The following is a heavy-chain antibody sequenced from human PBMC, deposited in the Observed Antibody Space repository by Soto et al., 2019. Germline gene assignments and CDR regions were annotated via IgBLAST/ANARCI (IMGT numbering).Heavy chain of an antibody. J-gene: IGHJ4*02. Sequence: SETLSLTCAVYGGSFSGYYWSWIRQPPGKGLEWIGEINHSGSTNYNPSLKSRVTISVDTSKNQFSLKLSSVTAADTAVYYCARGYYFDYWGQGTLVT. CDR1: GGSFSGYY. V-gene: IGHV4-34*01. CDR2: INHSGST. CDR3: ARGYYFDY.